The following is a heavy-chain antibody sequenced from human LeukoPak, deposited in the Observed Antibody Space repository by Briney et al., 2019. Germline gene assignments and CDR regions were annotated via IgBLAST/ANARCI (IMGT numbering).Heavy chain of an antibody. Sequence: SQTLSLTCTVSGGSISSGGYYWSWIRQHPGRGLEWIGYIYYSGSTYYNPSLKSRVTISVDTSKNQFSLELSSVTAADTAVYYCARTRRPVAVAGPYYFDYWGQGTLVTVSS. J-gene: IGHJ4*02. CDR2: IYYSGST. CDR3: ARTRRPVAVAGPYYFDY. D-gene: IGHD6-19*01. CDR1: GGSISSGGYY. V-gene: IGHV4-31*03.